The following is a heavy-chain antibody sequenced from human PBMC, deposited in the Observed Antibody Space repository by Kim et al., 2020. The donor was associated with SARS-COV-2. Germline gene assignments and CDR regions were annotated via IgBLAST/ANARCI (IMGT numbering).Heavy chain of an antibody. CDR3: ARDYCSSTSCYTAAFDI. Sequence: GGSLRLSCAASGFTFSSYAMHWVRQAPGKGLEWVAVISYDGSNKYYADSVKGRFTISRDNSKNTLYLQMNSLRAEDTAVYYCARDYCSSTSCYTAAFDIWGQGTMVTVSS. V-gene: IGHV3-30-3*01. D-gene: IGHD2-2*02. CDR1: GFTFSSYA. J-gene: IGHJ3*02. CDR2: ISYDGSNK.